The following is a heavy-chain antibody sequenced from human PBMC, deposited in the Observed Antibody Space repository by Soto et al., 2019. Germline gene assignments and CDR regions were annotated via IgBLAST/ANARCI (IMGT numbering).Heavy chain of an antibody. Sequence: SETLSLTCAVYGGSFSGYYWSWIRQPPGKGLEWIGEINHSGSTNYNPSLKSRVTISVDTSKNQFSLKLSSVTAADTAVYYCARVVVGLNYDILTGYQYFDYWGQGTLVTVSS. D-gene: IGHD3-9*01. V-gene: IGHV4-34*01. CDR3: ARVVVGLNYDILTGYQYFDY. J-gene: IGHJ4*02. CDR1: GGSFSGYY. CDR2: INHSGST.